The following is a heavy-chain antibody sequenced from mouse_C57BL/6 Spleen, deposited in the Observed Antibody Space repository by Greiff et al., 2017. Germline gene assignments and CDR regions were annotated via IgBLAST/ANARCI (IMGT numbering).Heavy chain of an antibody. CDR2: INSDGVST. J-gene: IGHJ4*01. Sequence: EVKLMESGGGLVQPGESLKLSCESNEYEFPSHDMSWVRKTPEKRLVLVAAINSDGVSTYYPDTMERRFSISRANTKKTLYLQMRSLRSEDTALYYCARQTMITYYAMDYWGQGTSVTVSS. V-gene: IGHV5-2*01. D-gene: IGHD2-4*01. CDR1: EYEFPSHD. CDR3: ARQTMITYYAMDY.